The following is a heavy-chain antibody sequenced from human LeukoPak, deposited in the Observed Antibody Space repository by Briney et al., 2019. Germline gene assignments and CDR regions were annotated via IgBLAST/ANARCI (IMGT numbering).Heavy chain of an antibody. CDR2: INYSGST. CDR1: GGSISSSSYY. Sequence: SETLSLTCTVSGGSISSSSYYWGCIRRPPGKGLECIGNINYSGSTYYNPSLKSRVTISVDKSKNQFSLRLSSVTAADTAVYYCARNGPTAGGHLDIWGQGTMVTVSS. CDR3: ARNGPTAGGHLDI. D-gene: IGHD6-13*01. V-gene: IGHV4-39*07. J-gene: IGHJ3*02.